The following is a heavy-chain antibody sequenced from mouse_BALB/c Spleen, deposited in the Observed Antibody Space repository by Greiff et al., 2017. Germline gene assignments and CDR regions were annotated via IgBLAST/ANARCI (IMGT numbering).Heavy chain of an antibody. J-gene: IGHJ4*01. CDR3: ARDARIYYGDDAYAMDY. D-gene: IGHD2-2*01. CDR1: GFTFRDFY. Sequence: EVPGVDSGGGLVQPGGSLRLSCATSGFTFRDFYLEWVRQPPGQRLAWIASSRNKANDYPTEYSASVKGRFIVSRDTSQSSLYLQMNALSAEDTAMEYCARDARIYYGDDAYAMDYWGQGTSVTVSS. CDR2: SRNKANDYPT. V-gene: IGHV7-1*02.